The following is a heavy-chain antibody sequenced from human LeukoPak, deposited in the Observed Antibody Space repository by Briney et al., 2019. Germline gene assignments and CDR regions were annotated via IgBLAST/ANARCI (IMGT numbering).Heavy chain of an antibody. Sequence: GGSLRLSCVASGFTFSSYSMNWVRQAPGKGLEWVSYISSSSSTIYYADSVKGRFTISRENAKNSLHLQMNSLRDEDTAVYYCARVGYAFDIWGQGTMVTVSS. J-gene: IGHJ3*02. CDR2: ISSSSSTI. V-gene: IGHV3-48*02. CDR3: ARVGYAFDI. CDR1: GFTFSSYS.